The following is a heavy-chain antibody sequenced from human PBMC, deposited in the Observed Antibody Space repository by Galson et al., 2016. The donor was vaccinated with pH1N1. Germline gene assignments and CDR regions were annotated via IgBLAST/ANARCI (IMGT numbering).Heavy chain of an antibody. CDR3: ARRYYFDY. CDR2: IDPSDGTT. V-gene: IGHV1-46*01. J-gene: IGHJ4*02. CDR1: GYSVTRCY. Sequence: SVKVSCKASGYSVTRCYMHWVRQAPGQGLEWMGIIDPSDGTTTYSQKFQGRITMTRDTPTNSVYMELSSLTSDDTAVYYCARRYYFDYWGQGTLITVSS.